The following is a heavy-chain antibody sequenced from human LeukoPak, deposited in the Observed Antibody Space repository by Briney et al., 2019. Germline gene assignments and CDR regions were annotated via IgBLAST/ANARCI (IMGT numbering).Heavy chain of an antibody. D-gene: IGHD2-2*01. CDR3: ARWYCSSAYCYYDY. V-gene: IGHV3-30*02. CDR2: IRYDGGNK. CDR1: GFTFSSYG. J-gene: IGHJ4*02. Sequence: GGSLRLSCAASGFTFSSYGMHWVRQAPGKGLEWVAFIRYDGGNKYYADSVKGRFTISRDNSKNTLYLEMNSLRAEDTAVYYCARWYCSSAYCYYDYWGQETLVTVSS.